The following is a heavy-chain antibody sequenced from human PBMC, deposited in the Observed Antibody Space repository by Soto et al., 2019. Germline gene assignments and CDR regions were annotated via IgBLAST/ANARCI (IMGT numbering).Heavy chain of an antibody. V-gene: IGHV3-66*01. D-gene: IGHD3-16*01. J-gene: IGHJ4*02. Sequence: VQLVESGGGLVQPGGSLRLSCAASGFTDSTKYMSWVRQAPGKGLEWVSVIYSGGSTFYADSVRGRFTISRDNSKNTVNLLMNSLRAEDTAVYYCARDPWAADYWGQGTLVTVSS. CDR2: IYSGGST. CDR3: ARDPWAADY. CDR1: GFTDSTKY.